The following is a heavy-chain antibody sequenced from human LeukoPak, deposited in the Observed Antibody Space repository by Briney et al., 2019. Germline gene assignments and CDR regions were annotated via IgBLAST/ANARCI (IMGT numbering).Heavy chain of an antibody. Sequence: GGSLRLSCAASGFTLSDFAMTWVRQAPGTGLEWVSCFSGTGGSTYYADSVKGRFTISRDNSKNTLYLQMNRLRAEDTTVYYCAKFSPPPLLNCYYYGMDVWGQGTTVTVSS. J-gene: IGHJ6*02. CDR1: GFTLSDFA. CDR3: AKFSPPPLLNCYYYGMDV. CDR2: FSGTGGST. V-gene: IGHV3-23*01. D-gene: IGHD1-14*01.